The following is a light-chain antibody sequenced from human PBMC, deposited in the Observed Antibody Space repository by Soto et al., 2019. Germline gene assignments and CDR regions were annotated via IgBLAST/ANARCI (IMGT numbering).Light chain of an antibody. J-gene: IGKJ1*01. CDR2: KAS. CDR1: QTISSW. Sequence: DNQNIKSSSNLRGAEGGRARITRRASQTISSWLAWYQQKPGKAPKLLIYKASTLKSVVPSRFSGSGSGTEFTLTFSSLQPDDFATYYCQHYNSYSEAFGQGTKVDI. CDR3: QHYNSYSEA. V-gene: IGKV1-5*03.